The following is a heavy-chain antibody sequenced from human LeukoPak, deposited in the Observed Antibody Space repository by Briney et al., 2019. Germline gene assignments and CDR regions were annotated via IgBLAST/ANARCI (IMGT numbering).Heavy chain of an antibody. Sequence: PSETLSLTCTVSGGPISSYYWSWIRQPPGKGLELIAYIYYSGSTNYNPSLKSRVTMSVDTSKNQFSLKLSSVTAADTAVYYCARHARERIAVAGDYYYYHMDVWGRGTTVTVSS. D-gene: IGHD6-19*01. CDR1: GGPISSYY. CDR3: ARHARERIAVAGDYYYYHMDV. CDR2: IYYSGST. V-gene: IGHV4-59*08. J-gene: IGHJ6*03.